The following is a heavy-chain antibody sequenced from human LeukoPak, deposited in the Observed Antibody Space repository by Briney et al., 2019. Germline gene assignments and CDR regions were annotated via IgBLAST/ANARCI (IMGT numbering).Heavy chain of an antibody. Sequence: RSGGSLRLSCSASGFTFSRCAMHWVRQAPGKGLEYVSAISSSGGSTYYADSVKGRFTISRDNSKNTVYLQMSSLRAEDTAVYFCVGVRWFGGANWFDPWGQGTLVTVSS. V-gene: IGHV3-64D*09. CDR1: GFTFSRCA. CDR3: VGVRWFGGANWFDP. D-gene: IGHD3-10*01. J-gene: IGHJ5*02. CDR2: ISSSGGST.